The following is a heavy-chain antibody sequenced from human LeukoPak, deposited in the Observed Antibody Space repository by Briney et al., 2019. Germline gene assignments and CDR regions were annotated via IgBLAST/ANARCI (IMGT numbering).Heavy chain of an antibody. V-gene: IGHV3-30*09. CDR3: ARSRSQVGAAGFDY. Sequence: GRSLRLSCAASGFTFSDFAMHWVRQPPGKGLEWVAVIAYDGGDRYYADSVKGRFAISRDNSKNALYLQRNSLRNEDTAVYYCARSRSQVGAAGFDYWGQGSLVTVSS. J-gene: IGHJ4*02. D-gene: IGHD6-13*01. CDR2: IAYDGGDR. CDR1: GFTFSDFA.